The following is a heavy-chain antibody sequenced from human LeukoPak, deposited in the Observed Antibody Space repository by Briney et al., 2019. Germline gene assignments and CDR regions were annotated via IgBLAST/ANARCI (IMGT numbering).Heavy chain of an antibody. V-gene: IGHV1-2*07. CDR2: IIPNSGGT. D-gene: IGHD2-15*01. Sequence: ASVKVSCKASGYTFTGYFMHWVRQAPGQGLEWMGWIIPNSGGTNYAHNFQGRISMTSDTSISTAYLELSRLRSDDTAVYYCARGYCSAGGCYFAYWGQGTLVTVSS. CDR3: ARGYCSAGGCYFAY. CDR1: GYTFTGYF. J-gene: IGHJ4*02.